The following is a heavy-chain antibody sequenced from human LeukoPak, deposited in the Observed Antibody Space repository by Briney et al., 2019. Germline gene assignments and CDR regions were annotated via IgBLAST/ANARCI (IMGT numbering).Heavy chain of an antibody. D-gene: IGHD2-2*01. CDR3: AKGRYCSSTSCFFDY. Sequence: GGSLRLSCAASGFTFDDYAMHWVRQAPGKGLEWVSGISWNSGSIGYADSVKGRFTISRDNAKNSLYLQMNSLRAEDTALYYCAKGRYCSSTSCFFDYWSQGTLVTVSS. V-gene: IGHV3-9*01. J-gene: IGHJ4*02. CDR1: GFTFDDYA. CDR2: ISWNSGSI.